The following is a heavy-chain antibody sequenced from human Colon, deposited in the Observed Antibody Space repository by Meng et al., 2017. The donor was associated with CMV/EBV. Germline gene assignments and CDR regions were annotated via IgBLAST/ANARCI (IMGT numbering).Heavy chain of an antibody. V-gene: IGHV3-9*01. CDR3: AKDIAMAGVVNGVEN. J-gene: IGHJ4*02. CDR2: ISWNGGRV. CDR1: GFTFDDYA. Sequence: SLKISCAASGFTFDDYAMHWVRQVPGKGLEWVSGISWNGGRVGYADTVKGRFTISRDNAKNSVYLQMSSLRVEDTGVYYCAKDIAMAGVVNGVENWGQGTLVTVSS. D-gene: IGHD3-3*01.